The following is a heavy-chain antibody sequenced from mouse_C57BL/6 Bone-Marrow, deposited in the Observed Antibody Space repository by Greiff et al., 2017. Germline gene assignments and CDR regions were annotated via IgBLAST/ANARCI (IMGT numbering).Heavy chain of an antibody. J-gene: IGHJ2*01. D-gene: IGHD2-5*01. CDR2: ISSGGDYI. CDR1: GFTFSSYA. CDR3: TRGYYSNDDYFDY. Sequence: EVPVVESGEGLVKPGGSLKLSCAASGFTFSSYAMSWVRQTPEKRLEWVAYISSGGDYIYYADTVKGRFTISRDNARNTLYLQMSSLKSEDTAMYYCTRGYYSNDDYFDYWGQGTTLTVSS. V-gene: IGHV5-9-1*02.